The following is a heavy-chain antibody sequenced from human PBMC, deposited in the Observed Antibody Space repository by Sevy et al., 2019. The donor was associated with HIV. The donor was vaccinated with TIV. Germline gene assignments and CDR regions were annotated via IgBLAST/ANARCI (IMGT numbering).Heavy chain of an antibody. CDR3: ARDRHGGAFDY. CDR2: IRGSGSYI. J-gene: IGHJ4*02. Sequence: GGSLRLSCAASGFAFSTYSMNWVRQAPGKGLEWVSSIRGSGSYIYYADSVQGRVAISRDNAKSSLYLQMNSLRAEDTAVYYCARDRHGGAFDYWGQGTLVTVSS. CDR1: GFAFSTYS. D-gene: IGHD2-21*01. V-gene: IGHV3-21*01.